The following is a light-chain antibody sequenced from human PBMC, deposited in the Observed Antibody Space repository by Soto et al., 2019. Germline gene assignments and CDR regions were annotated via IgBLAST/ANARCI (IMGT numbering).Light chain of an antibody. CDR2: DAS. Sequence: EILLTQSPGTLSLSPGERATLSCRASQSVSSSYLAWYQQKPGQAPTLIIYDASNRATGIPARFSGSGSGTDFTLTISSLEPEDFAVYYCQQRSNWPITFGQGTRLEIK. CDR3: QQRSNWPIT. CDR1: QSVSSSY. V-gene: IGKV3-11*01. J-gene: IGKJ5*01.